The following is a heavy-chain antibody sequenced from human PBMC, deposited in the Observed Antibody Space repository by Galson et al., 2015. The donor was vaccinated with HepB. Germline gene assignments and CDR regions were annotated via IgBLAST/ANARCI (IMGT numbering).Heavy chain of an antibody. V-gene: IGHV3-66*02. D-gene: IGHD2-15*01. CDR2: IYSDGRT. Sequence: SLRLSCAVSGLTVSSNYMSWVRQAPGKGLEWVSLIYSDGRTYYADSVRGRFTISRDNSKNTLNLQMKSLRGEDTALYYCARTKAATLGDYGMDVWGQGTTVTVSS. J-gene: IGHJ6*02. CDR1: GLTVSSNY. CDR3: ARTKAATLGDYGMDV.